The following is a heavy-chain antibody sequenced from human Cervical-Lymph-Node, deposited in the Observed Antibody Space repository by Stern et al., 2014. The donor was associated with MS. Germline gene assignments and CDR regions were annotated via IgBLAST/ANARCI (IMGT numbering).Heavy chain of an antibody. J-gene: IGHJ4*02. V-gene: IGHV3-30*03. CDR3: VPGSGAFDF. D-gene: IGHD3-10*01. CDR2: ISNDETKP. CDR1: GFTYRSFA. Sequence: VQLVESGGGVVQPGTSLRLSCAASGFTYRSFAMHWVRQAPGKGLEWVAVISNDETKPNYADSVKGRFVISRDNSKNTLYLQMSSLRHDDTAVYYCVPGSGAFDFWGQGTLVIVSS.